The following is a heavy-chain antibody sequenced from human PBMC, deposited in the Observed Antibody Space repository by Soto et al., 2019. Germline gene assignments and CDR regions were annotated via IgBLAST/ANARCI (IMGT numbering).Heavy chain of an antibody. CDR3: TTDYGWAFGI. Sequence: EVQLVASGGGLVKPGESLRLSCAASGFTLTNARMTWVRQAPGKGLAWVGRIQSEIDGGTADYPAAVKGRFTISRDDSKTTLHLQLNSLKTEDTAVYYCTTDYGWAFGIWGQGTMVTVFS. CDR1: GFTLTNAR. J-gene: IGHJ3*02. D-gene: IGHD4-17*01. V-gene: IGHV3-15*01. CDR2: IQSEIDGGTA.